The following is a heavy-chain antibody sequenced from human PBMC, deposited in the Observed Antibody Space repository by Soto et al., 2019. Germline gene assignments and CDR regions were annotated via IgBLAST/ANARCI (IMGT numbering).Heavy chain of an antibody. CDR3: AGGYSYGPTVNWFDP. V-gene: IGHV4-4*02. D-gene: IGHD5-18*01. CDR2: IYHSGST. CDR1: GGSISSSNW. J-gene: IGHJ5*02. Sequence: SETLSLTCAVSGGSISSSNWCSWVRQPPGKGLEWIGEIYHSGSTNYNPSLKSRVTISVDKSKNQFSLKLSSVTAADTAVYYCAGGYSYGPTVNWFDPWGQGTLVTVSS.